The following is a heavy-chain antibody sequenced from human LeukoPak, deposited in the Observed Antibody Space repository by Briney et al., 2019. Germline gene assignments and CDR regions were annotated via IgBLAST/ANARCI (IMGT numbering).Heavy chain of an antibody. Sequence: GGSLRLSCAASGFTFSSYGMHWVRQAPGKGLEWVAFIRYGGNNKYYADSVKGRFTISRDNSKNTLYLQMNSLRAEDTAVYYCAKGLNTYYYGSSGFVDYWGQGTPVTVSS. J-gene: IGHJ4*02. CDR2: IRYGGNNK. CDR1: GFTFSSYG. CDR3: AKGLNTYYYGSSGFVDY. V-gene: IGHV3-30*02. D-gene: IGHD3-22*01.